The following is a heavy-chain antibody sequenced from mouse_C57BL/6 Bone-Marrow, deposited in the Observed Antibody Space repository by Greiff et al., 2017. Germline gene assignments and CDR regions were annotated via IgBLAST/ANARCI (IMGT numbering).Heavy chain of an antibody. Sequence: VQLQQSGPGLVQPSQSLSITCTVSGFSLTSYGVHWVRQSPGKGLEWLGVIWSGGSTDYNAAFISRLSISKDNSKRQVFIKMNSLQADDTAIYYCAREGGLYYDYFDYWGQGTTLTVSS. J-gene: IGHJ2*01. V-gene: IGHV2-2*01. D-gene: IGHD2-4*01. CDR2: IWSGGST. CDR1: GFSLTSYG. CDR3: AREGGLYYDYFDY.